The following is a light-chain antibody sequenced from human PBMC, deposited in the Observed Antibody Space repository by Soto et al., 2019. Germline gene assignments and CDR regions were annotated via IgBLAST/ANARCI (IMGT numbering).Light chain of an antibody. Sequence: QSVVTQPPSESGDLGQRVTLSCSGSSSNIGSNTVNWYQQLPGTAPKLLIYSNNQRPSGVPDRFSGSKSGTSASLAISGLQSEDEADYYCAAWDDSLNGYVFGTGTKVTVL. CDR3: AAWDDSLNGYV. J-gene: IGLJ1*01. V-gene: IGLV1-44*01. CDR2: SNN. CDR1: SSNIGSNT.